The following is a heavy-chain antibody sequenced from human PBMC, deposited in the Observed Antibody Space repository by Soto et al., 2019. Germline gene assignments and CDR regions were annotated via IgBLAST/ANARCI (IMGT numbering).Heavy chain of an antibody. J-gene: IGHJ6*02. CDR2: IIPIFGTA. Sequence: SVQVSCKASGGTFSSYAISWVRQAPGQGLEWMGGIIPIFGTANYAQKLQGRVTITADESTSTAYMELSSLRSEDTAVYYCARVGVDTAMVTSPYYYYNGMDVWGHATTVTVCS. CDR1: GGTFSSYA. V-gene: IGHV1-69*13. D-gene: IGHD5-18*01. CDR3: ARVGVDTAMVTSPYYYYNGMDV.